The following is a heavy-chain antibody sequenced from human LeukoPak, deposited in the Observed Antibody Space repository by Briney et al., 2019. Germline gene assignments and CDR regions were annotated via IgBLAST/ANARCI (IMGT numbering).Heavy chain of an antibody. D-gene: IGHD6-13*01. V-gene: IGHV1-69*13. CDR3: ANTHSAAHPTQFDY. Sequence: GASVKVSCKASGGTFSSYAISWVRQAPGQGLEWMGGIIPIFGTANYAQKFQGRVTITADESTSTAYMELSSLRSEDTAVYYCANTHSAAHPTQFDYWGQGTLVTVSS. J-gene: IGHJ4*02. CDR2: IIPIFGTA. CDR1: GGTFSSYA.